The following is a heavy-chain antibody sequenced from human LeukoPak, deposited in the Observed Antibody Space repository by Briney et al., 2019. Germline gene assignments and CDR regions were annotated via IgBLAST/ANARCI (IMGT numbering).Heavy chain of an antibody. D-gene: IGHD3-10*01. V-gene: IGHV3-7*02. Sequence: GGSLRLSCVAFGFTFSSYWMSWVRQTPGKGLEWVAHLNQDGSERYYVDSVKGRFTISRENVKNSLYLQMNSLRAEDTAVYYCAKCGTGSNFDYWGQGMLVTVSS. CDR1: GFTFSSYW. CDR3: AKCGTGSNFDY. J-gene: IGHJ4*02. CDR2: LNQDGSER.